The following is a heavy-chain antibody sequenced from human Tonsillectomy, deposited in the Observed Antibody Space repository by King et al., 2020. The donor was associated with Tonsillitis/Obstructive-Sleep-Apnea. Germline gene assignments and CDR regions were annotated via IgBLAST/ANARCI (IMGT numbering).Heavy chain of an antibody. V-gene: IGHV4-59*01. CDR3: ARDRVRGIMGFDP. CDR1: GGSISSYY. CDR2: SDYSGST. Sequence: VQLQESGPGLVKPSETLSLTCTVSGGSISSYYWSWIRQPPGKGLEWIGYSDYSGSTNYHPSLKCRATLSVDTSKTQFSLKLSSVTAADTAVYYCARDRVRGIMGFDPWGQGTLVTVSS. J-gene: IGHJ5*02. D-gene: IGHD3-10*01.